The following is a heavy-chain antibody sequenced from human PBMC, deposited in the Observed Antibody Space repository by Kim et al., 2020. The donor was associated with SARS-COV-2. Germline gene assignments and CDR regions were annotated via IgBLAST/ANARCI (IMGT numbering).Heavy chain of an antibody. D-gene: IGHD2-2*01. Sequence: STFYADPVKGRFTISRDNSTNTLFLQRNSLRAEDTALYYGARESSRRADYWGQGTLVTVSS. CDR3: ARESSRRADY. CDR2: ST. V-gene: IGHV3-23*01. J-gene: IGHJ4*02.